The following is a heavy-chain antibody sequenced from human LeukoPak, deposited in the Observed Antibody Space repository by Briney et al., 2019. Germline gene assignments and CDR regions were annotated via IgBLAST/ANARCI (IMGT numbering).Heavy chain of an antibody. CDR1: GFTVRNNH. V-gene: IGHV3-66*01. J-gene: IGHJ4*02. Sequence: GGSLRLSCAASGFTVRNNHMAWVRQAPGKGPEWVSVIYNGDNTNYADSVRGRFTISRDNSKNTLYLTMNSLRAEDTAAYYCVRASQWLAFDYWGQGTLVTVSS. CDR2: IYNGDNT. CDR3: VRASQWLAFDY. D-gene: IGHD6-19*01.